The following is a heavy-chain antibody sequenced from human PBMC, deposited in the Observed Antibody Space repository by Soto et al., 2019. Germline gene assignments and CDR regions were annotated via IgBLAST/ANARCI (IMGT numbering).Heavy chain of an antibody. Sequence: PSQTLSLTCAISGDSVSSNSAAWNWIRQSPSRGLEWLGRTYYRSKWYNDYAVSVKSGITINPDTSKNQFSLQLNSVTPEDTAVYYCARGRYYYDSSGYYYPFDYWGQGTLVTVSS. CDR2: TYYRSKWYN. V-gene: IGHV6-1*01. J-gene: IGHJ4*02. CDR3: ARGRYYYDSSGYYYPFDY. D-gene: IGHD3-22*01. CDR1: GDSVSSNSAA.